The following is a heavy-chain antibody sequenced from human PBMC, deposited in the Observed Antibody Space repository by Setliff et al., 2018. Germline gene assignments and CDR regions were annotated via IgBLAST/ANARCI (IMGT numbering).Heavy chain of an antibody. V-gene: IGHV1-18*01. CDR2: ISPFNGNT. CDR3: ARSSGPRVVLAADFDY. CDR1: GYNFITTG. D-gene: IGHD3-9*01. Sequence: ASVKVSCKTSGYNFITTGISWVRQAPGRGPEWMGCISPFNGNTNYAQKFQDRVTMTTDTSTATVYMELKNLRSDDTAVYYCARSSGPRVVLAADFDYWGQGTLVTVSS. J-gene: IGHJ4*02.